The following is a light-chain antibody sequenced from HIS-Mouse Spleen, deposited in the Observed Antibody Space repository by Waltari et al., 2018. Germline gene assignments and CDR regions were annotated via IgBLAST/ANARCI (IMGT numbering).Light chain of an antibody. J-gene: IGLJ3*02. CDR2: DTS. CDR1: TGPVPSGHY. Sequence: QAVVTQEPSLTVSPGGTVPLTCGSSTGPVPSGHYPYWFQQKPGQAPRTLIYDTSNKPSWTPARFSGSLLGGKVALTLSGAQPEDEAEYYCLLSYSGARVFGGGTKLTVL. V-gene: IGLV7-46*01. CDR3: LLSYSGARV.